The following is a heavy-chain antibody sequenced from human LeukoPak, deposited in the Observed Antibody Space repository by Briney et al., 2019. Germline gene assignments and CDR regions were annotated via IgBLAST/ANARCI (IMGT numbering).Heavy chain of an antibody. CDR1: GLTVSTNY. V-gene: IGHV3-66*01. CDR3: ARLGAAADLDSFYGMDV. D-gene: IGHD6-13*01. Sequence: GGSRRLSCAASGLTVSTNYMSWVRQAPGKGLEWVSLIYSDDSTQYADSVKGRFTISRDNSKNTLFLQMNSLRAEDTAVYYCARLGAAADLDSFYGMDVWGHGTTVTVSS. J-gene: IGHJ6*02. CDR2: IYSDDST.